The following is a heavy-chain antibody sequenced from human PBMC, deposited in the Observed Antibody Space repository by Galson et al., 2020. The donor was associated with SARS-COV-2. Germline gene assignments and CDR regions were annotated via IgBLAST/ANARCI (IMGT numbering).Heavy chain of an antibody. CDR3: ARWEDGDGYLHALGEDAFDI. CDR1: GGTFSSYA. J-gene: IGHJ3*02. V-gene: IGHV1-69*13. Sequence: SVKVSCKASGGTFSSYAISWVRQAPGQGLEWMGGIIPIFGTANYAQKFQGRVTITADESTSTAYMELSSLRSEDTAVYYCARWEDGDGYLHALGEDAFDIWGQGTIVTVSS. D-gene: IGHD1-26*01. CDR2: IIPIFGTA.